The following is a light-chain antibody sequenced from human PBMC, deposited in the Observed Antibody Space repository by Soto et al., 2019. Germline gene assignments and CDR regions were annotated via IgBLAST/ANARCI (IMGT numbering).Light chain of an antibody. CDR2: DAS. Sequence: DIQMTQSPSSLSASVGDRVAITCQASQDISNFLNWYQQKPGKAPKLLTYDASDLETGVPSRFSGSGSGTDFTCTISNLQPEDFATYYCQQYDSLPFTFGPGTKVDFK. J-gene: IGKJ3*01. V-gene: IGKV1-33*01. CDR3: QQYDSLPFT. CDR1: QDISNF.